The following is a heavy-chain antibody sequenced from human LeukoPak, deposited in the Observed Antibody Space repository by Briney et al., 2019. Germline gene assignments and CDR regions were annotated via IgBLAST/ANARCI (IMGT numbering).Heavy chain of an antibody. D-gene: IGHD6-19*01. Sequence: PGGSLRLSCAASGFTFSSYAMSWVRQAPGKGLEWVSAITTSGGTTYYADSVKGRFTISRDNSENTLYLQMNSLRADDTAVFYCAKFKALAGMRYFDYWGQGTLVTVSS. V-gene: IGHV3-23*01. J-gene: IGHJ4*02. CDR3: AKFKALAGMRYFDY. CDR1: GFTFSSYA. CDR2: ITTSGGTT.